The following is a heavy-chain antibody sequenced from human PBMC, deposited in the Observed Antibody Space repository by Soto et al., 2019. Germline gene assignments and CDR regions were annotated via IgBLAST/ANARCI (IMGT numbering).Heavy chain of an antibody. D-gene: IGHD5-18*01. V-gene: IGHV3-74*01. CDR3: ARGTAMVTPYYYYYYGMDV. J-gene: IGHJ6*02. CDR2: INSDGSSI. Sequence: PGGSLRLSCAASGFTFSSYWMHWVRQAPGKGLVWVSRINSDGSSISYADSVKGRFTISRDNAKNTLYLQMNSLRAEDTAVYYCARGTAMVTPYYYYYYGMDVWGQGTTVTVSS. CDR1: GFTFSSYW.